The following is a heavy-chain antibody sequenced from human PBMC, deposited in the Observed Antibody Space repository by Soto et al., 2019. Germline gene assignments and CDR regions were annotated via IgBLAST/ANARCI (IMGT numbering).Heavy chain of an antibody. D-gene: IGHD3-22*01. CDR2: IIPIFGTA. J-gene: IGHJ4*02. V-gene: IGHV1-69*01. Sequence: QVQLVQSGAEVQKPGSSVKVSCKASGGTFSSYAISWVRQAPGQGLEWMGGIIPIFGTANYAQKFQGRVTITADESTSTADMELSRLRSADTAVYDGAGEGASGSHIGYWGQGPLVTVSS. CDR1: GGTFSSYA. CDR3: AGEGASGSHIGY.